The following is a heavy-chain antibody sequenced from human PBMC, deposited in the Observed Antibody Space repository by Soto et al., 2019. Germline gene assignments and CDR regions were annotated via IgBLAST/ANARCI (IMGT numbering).Heavy chain of an antibody. CDR2: ISYDGRDK. CDR1: GFTFSSYA. J-gene: IGHJ4*02. V-gene: IGHV3-30-3*02. Sequence: QVQLVESGGGVVQPGRSLRLSCAASGFTFSSYAMHWVRQAPGTGLEWVAVISYDGRDKYYADSVKGRFTISRDNSKNTLYLQMNSLRAEDTAVYYCAKSSLYYDFWSGGIDYWGQGTLVTVSS. CDR3: AKSSLYYDFWSGGIDY. D-gene: IGHD3-3*01.